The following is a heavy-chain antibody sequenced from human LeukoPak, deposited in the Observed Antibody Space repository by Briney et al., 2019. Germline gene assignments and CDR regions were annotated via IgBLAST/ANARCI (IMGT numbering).Heavy chain of an antibody. V-gene: IGHV3-21*01. CDR1: GFTFSSYS. Sequence: GGSLRLSCAASGFTFSSYSMNWVRQAPGKGLEWVSSISSSSSYIYYADSVKGRFTISRDNAKNSLYLQMNSLRAEDTAVYYCARSTVAGTTTIPNFFDYWGQGTLVTVSS. D-gene: IGHD6-19*01. CDR3: ARSTVAGTTTIPNFFDY. CDR2: ISSSSSYI. J-gene: IGHJ4*02.